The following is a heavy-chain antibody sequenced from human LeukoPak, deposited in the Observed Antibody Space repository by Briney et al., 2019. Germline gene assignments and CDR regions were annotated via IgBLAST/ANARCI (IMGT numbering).Heavy chain of an antibody. CDR1: GFTFSNAW. V-gene: IGHV3-7*01. CDR2: IKQDGSEK. Sequence: GGSLRLSCAASGFTFSNAWMSWVRQAPGKGLEWVANIKQDGSEKYYVDSVKGRFTISRDNAKNSLYLQMNSLRAEDTAVYYCARDFPAAAYDAFDIWGQGTMVTVSS. D-gene: IGHD6-13*01. J-gene: IGHJ3*02. CDR3: ARDFPAAAYDAFDI.